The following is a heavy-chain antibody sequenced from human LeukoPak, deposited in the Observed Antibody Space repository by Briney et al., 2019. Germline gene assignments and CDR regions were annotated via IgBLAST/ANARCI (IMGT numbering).Heavy chain of an antibody. CDR3: AKDLVGAMIVKS. V-gene: IGHV3-23*01. Sequence: GGSLRLSCAASGFTFSSYGMSWVRQAPGKGLEGVSSISGSGGSSGSGGSTYYADSVKGRFTISRDNFRNTLSLQMNSLRAEDTAIYYCAKDLVGAMIVKSGGQGTLVTVSS. D-gene: IGHD3-22*01. CDR1: GFTFSSYG. J-gene: IGHJ4*02. CDR2: SSGSGGST.